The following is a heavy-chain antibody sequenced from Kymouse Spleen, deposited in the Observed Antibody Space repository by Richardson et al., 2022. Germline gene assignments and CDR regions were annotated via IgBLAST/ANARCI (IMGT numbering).Heavy chain of an antibody. CDR1: GDSVSSNSAA. CDR2: TYYRSKWYN. J-gene: IGHJ6*02. Sequence: QVQLQQSGPGLVKPSQTLSLTCAISGDSVSSNSAAWNWIRQSPSRGLEWLGRTYYRSKWYNDYAVSVKSRITINPDTSKNQFSLQLNSVTPEDTAVYYCARVTMVRGVIIRDYYYGMDVWGQGTTVTVSS. D-gene: IGHD3-10*01. V-gene: IGHV6-1*01. CDR3: ARVTMVRGVIIRDYYYGMDV.